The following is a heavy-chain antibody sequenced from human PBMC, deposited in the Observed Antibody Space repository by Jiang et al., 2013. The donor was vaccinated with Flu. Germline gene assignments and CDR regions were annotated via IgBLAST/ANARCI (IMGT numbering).Heavy chain of an antibody. Sequence: GAEVKKPGASVKVSCKSSGNTFTGYYMHWVRQAPGQGLEWMGRINSKSGGTNYAQRFQGRVTMTTDTSISTAYMEMSGLTSDDTAVYYCATAALGEYDDPNGWFGPWGQGTLVTVSS. CDR2: INSKSGGT. D-gene: IGHD3-16*01. V-gene: IGHV1-2*06. CDR3: ATAALGEYDDPNGWFGP. CDR1: GNTFTGYY. J-gene: IGHJ5*02.